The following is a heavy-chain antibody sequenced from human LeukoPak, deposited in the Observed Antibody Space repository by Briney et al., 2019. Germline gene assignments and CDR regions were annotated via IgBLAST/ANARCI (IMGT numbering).Heavy chain of an antibody. CDR2: IYYSGST. CDR3: ARVVYYDSTPRWFDP. D-gene: IGHD3-22*01. V-gene: IGHV4-59*01. CDR1: GGSISSYS. Sequence: PSETLSLTCTVSGGSISSYSWSWIRQPPEKGLEWIAYIYYSGSTNYNPSLKSRVTISVDTSKNQFSLKLSSVTAADTAVYYCARVVYYDSTPRWFDPWGQGTLVTVSS. J-gene: IGHJ5*02.